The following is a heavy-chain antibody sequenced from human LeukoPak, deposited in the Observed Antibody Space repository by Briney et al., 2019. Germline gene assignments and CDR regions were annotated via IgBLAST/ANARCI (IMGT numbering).Heavy chain of an antibody. J-gene: IGHJ4*02. V-gene: IGHV3-53*01. Sequence: GGSLRLSCAASGFTVSSNYMSWVRQAPGKGLEWVSVIYSGGSTYYADSVKGRFTISRDNSKNTLYLQMNSLRAEDTAVYYCAREQQQGPPYFDYWGQGTLVTVSS. CDR3: AREQQQGPPYFDY. CDR2: IYSGGST. CDR1: GFTVSSNY. D-gene: IGHD6-13*01.